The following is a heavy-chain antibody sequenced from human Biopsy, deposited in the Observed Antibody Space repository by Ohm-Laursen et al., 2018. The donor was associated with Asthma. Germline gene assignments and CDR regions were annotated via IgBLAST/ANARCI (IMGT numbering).Heavy chain of an antibody. CDR2: IMTVFGTT. CDR3: ARCQVGYSSGWSLLLKKIYYSGMDV. J-gene: IGHJ6*02. Sequence: SVKVSCKAPGGIFSNFAISWVRQAPGQGLEWLGWIMTVFGTTNYAQKFQGRVTITADESTSTAYMEVTCLRSGDTAIYYCARCQVGYSSGWSLLLKKIYYSGMDVWGQGTAVTVSS. CDR1: GGIFSNFA. D-gene: IGHD6-19*01. V-gene: IGHV1-69*13.